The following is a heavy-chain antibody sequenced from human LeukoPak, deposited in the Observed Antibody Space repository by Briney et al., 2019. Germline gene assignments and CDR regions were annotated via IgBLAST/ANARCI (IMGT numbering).Heavy chain of an antibody. CDR1: GFSLSSSGVG. Sequence: SGPTLVKPTQTLTLTCTFSGFSLSSSGVGVGWIRQPPGKALEWLALIYWDDDKRYSPSLKSRLTITKDTSKNQVVLTMTNMDPVDTATYYCAHMWPSIVRGIIIPNDAFDIWGQGTMVTVSS. V-gene: IGHV2-5*02. CDR2: IYWDDDK. J-gene: IGHJ3*02. D-gene: IGHD3-10*01. CDR3: AHMWPSIVRGIIIPNDAFDI.